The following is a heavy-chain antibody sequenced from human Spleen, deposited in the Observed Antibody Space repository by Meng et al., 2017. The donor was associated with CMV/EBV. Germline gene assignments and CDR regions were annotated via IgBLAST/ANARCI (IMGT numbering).Heavy chain of an antibody. CDR3: ARIERRRILKNCASDCPTTDY. Sequence: SSLWTGDRQVPGKRVEWIGKIYHRGGANYNPSRKSRVTISVDKFKNQFSLKLGSVTAADTALCYCARIERRRILKNCASDCPTTDYWGQGTLVTVSS. CDR2: IYHRGGA. V-gene: IGHV4-4*02. J-gene: IGHJ4*02. D-gene: IGHD2-21*02. CDR1: SSL.